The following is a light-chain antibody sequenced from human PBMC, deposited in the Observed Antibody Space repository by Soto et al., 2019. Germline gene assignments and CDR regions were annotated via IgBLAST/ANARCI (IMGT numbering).Light chain of an antibody. J-gene: IGKJ4*01. CDR1: QNINTW. CDR2: AAS. V-gene: IGKV1D-12*01. CDR3: QQADSFPLT. Sequence: DIQMTQSPSSVSASVGDKVMITCRASQNINTWLAWYQQKPGEAPKLLIFAASRLEKAVPSRLSGSGSGTDFTLTISYLQTEDFATYYCQQADSFPLTFGGGTKVEIK.